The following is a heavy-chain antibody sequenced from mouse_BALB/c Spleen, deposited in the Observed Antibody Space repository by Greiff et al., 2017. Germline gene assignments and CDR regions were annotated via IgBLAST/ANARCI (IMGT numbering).Heavy chain of an antibody. CDR3: AMTVDGNRYWYFDV. D-gene: IGHD2-3*01. J-gene: IGHJ1*01. CDR2: IYPGSGST. Sequence: QVQLQQPGAELVKPGTSVKLSCKASGYNFTSYWINWVKLRPGQGLEWIGDIYPGSGSTNYNEKFKSKATLTVDTSSSTAYMQLSSLASEDSALYYCAMTVDGNRYWYFDVWGAGTTVTVSS. V-gene: IGHV1-55*01. CDR1: GYNFTSYW.